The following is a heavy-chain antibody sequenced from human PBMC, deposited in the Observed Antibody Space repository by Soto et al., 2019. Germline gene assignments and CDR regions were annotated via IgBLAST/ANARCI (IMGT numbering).Heavy chain of an antibody. V-gene: IGHV1-8*01. J-gene: IGHJ6*02. CDR2: MNPNSGNT. D-gene: IGHD3-3*01. CDR3: ARVLSWASYYDFWSGYYNYYYYGMDV. CDR1: GYTFTSYV. Sequence: VKVSCKACGYTFTSYVINWVRQATGQGLEWMGWMNPNSGNTGYAQKFQGRVTMTRNTSISTAYMELSSLRSEDTAVYYCARVLSWASYYDFWSGYYNYYYYGMDVWGQGTTVTVSS.